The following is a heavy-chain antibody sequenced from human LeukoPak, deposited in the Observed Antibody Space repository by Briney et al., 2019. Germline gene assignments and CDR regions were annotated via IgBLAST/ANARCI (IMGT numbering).Heavy chain of an antibody. CDR1: GYTFTSYY. V-gene: IGHV1-46*01. J-gene: IGHJ4*02. D-gene: IGHD6-13*01. CDR3: ARGAYSSSWYTEPIDY. CDR2: ISPSGGST. Sequence: ASVKVSCKASGYTFTSYYMHWVRQAPGQGLEWMGIISPSGGSTSYAQKFQGRVTMTRDTSTSTVYMELSSLRSEDTAVYYCARGAYSSSWYTEPIDYWGQGTLVTVSS.